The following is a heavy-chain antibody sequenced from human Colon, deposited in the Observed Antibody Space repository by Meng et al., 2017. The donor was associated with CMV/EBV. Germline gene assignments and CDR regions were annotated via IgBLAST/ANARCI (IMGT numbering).Heavy chain of an antibody. Sequence: SVKVSCKPSGGSFSDYAISWVRQAPGQGLEWMGGIIPVFGTPNYAQSFQGRVAITTDEFTNTAYMELNSLTSEDTAVYYCARGTRYSGSLTLDSWGQGTQVTVSS. J-gene: IGHJ4*02. CDR1: GGSFSDYA. CDR3: ARGTRYSGSLTLDS. CDR2: IIPVFGTP. D-gene: IGHD1-26*01. V-gene: IGHV1-69*05.